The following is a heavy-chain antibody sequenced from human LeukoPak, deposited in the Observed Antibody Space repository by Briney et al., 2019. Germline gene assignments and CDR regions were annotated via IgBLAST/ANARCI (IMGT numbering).Heavy chain of an antibody. J-gene: IGHJ4*02. CDR2: IYYSGST. Sequence: SETLSLTCTVSGGSISSYYWSWIRQPPGKGLEWIGYIYYSGSTNYNPPLKSRVTISVDTSKNQFSLKLSSVTAADTAVYYCAGVNGRLDYWGQGTLVTVSS. CDR3: AGVNGRLDY. V-gene: IGHV4-59*12. CDR1: GGSISSYY.